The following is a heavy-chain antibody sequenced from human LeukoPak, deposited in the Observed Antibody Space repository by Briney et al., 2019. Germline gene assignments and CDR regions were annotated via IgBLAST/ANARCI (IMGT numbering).Heavy chain of an antibody. CDR2: ISWNSGSI. Sequence: PGGSLRLSCVASGFTFDDYAMHWVRQAPGKGLEWVSGISWNSGSIGYADSVKGRFTISRDNAKNSLYLQMNSLRAEDTAVYYCARESDAFDIWGQGTMVTVSS. CDR1: GFTFDDYA. V-gene: IGHV3-9*01. CDR3: ARESDAFDI. J-gene: IGHJ3*02.